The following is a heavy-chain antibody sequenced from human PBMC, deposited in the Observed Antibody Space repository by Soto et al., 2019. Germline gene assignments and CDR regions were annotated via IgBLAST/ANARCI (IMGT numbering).Heavy chain of an antibody. CDR1: GFTFSSYG. J-gene: IGHJ4*02. D-gene: IGHD3-3*01. V-gene: IGHV3-33*01. CDR2: IWYDGSNK. Sequence: QVQLVESGGGVVQPGRSLRLSCAASGFTFSSYGMHWVRQAPGKGLEWVAVIWYDGSNKYYADSVKGRFTISRDHSKHTLYLQLNSLRAGATAAYYCARGGGYDFWSAYDFDYWGQGTLVTVSS. CDR3: ARGGGYDFWSAYDFDY.